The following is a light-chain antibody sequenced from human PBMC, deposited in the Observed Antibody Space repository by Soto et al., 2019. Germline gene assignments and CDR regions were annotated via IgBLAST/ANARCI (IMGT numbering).Light chain of an antibody. Sequence: DIHATQSPPTLSASVGDRVTITFRASQGISNYLAWYQQKPGKAPKRLIYAASSLQSGVPSRFSGSGSGTEFTLTISSLQPEDSATYFCQQLNSYPQTFGQGTRLEIK. CDR3: QQLNSYPQT. J-gene: IGKJ5*01. CDR1: QGISNY. CDR2: AAS. V-gene: IGKV1-17*03.